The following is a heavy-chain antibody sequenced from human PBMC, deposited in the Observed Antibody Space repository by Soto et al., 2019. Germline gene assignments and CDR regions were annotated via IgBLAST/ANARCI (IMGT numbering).Heavy chain of an antibody. J-gene: IGHJ5*02. D-gene: IGHD6-19*01. CDR3: ARCTVDTIVTSGWCHYLDP. CDR1: GFTFSSSA. V-gene: IGHV3-23*01. CDR2: VSGSGGTT. Sequence: EVQLLDSGGGLVQPGGSLRLSCAASGFTFSSSAMSWVRQAPGKGLEWVSAVSGSGGTTYYADSVRGRFTISRHNSKNTLYLQTNSLRAEDTAIYFCARCTVDTIVTSGWCHYLDPWGQGTLVTVSS.